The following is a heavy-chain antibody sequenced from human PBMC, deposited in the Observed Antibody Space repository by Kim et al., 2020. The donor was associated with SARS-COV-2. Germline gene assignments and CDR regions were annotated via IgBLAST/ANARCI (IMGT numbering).Heavy chain of an antibody. V-gene: IGHV4-30-4*01. Sequence: SETLSLTCTVSGGSISSGDYYWSWIRQPPGKGLEWIGYIYYSGSTYYNPSLKSRVTISVDTSKNQFSLKLSSVTAADTAVYYCAREGDYDILTGSVYGMDGWGQGTTVTVSS. D-gene: IGHD3-9*01. CDR3: AREGDYDILTGSVYGMDG. CDR2: IYYSGST. J-gene: IGHJ6*02. CDR1: GGSISSGDYY.